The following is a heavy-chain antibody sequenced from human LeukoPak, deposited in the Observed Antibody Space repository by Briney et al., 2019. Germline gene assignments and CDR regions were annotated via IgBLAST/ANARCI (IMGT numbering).Heavy chain of an antibody. J-gene: IGHJ5*02. CDR3: AKDGYCTNGVCWFDP. CDR2: ISYDGSNK. V-gene: IGHV3-30*18. D-gene: IGHD2-8*01. CDR1: GFTFSSYG. Sequence: PGGSLRLSCAASGFTFSSYGMHWVRQAPGKGLEWVAVISYDGSNKYYADSVKGRFTISRDNSKNTLYLQMNSLRAEDTAVYYCAKDGYCTNGVCWFDPWGQGTLVTVSS.